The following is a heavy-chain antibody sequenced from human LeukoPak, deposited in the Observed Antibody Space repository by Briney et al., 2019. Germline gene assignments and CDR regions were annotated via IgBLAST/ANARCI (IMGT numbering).Heavy chain of an antibody. V-gene: IGHV3-33*06. CDR1: GFTFSSYG. Sequence: GRSPRLSCAASGFTFSSYGMHWVRQAPGKGLEWVAVIWYDGSNKYYADSVKGRFTISRDNSKNTLYLQMNSLRAEDTAVYYCAKVGGSYDFWSGSDLPDYWGQGTLVTVSS. J-gene: IGHJ4*02. D-gene: IGHD3-3*01. CDR3: AKVGGSYDFWSGSDLPDY. CDR2: IWYDGSNK.